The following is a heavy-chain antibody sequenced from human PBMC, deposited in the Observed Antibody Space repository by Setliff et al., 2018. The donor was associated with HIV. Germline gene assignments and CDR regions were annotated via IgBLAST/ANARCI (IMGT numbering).Heavy chain of an antibody. D-gene: IGHD3-9*01. CDR2: IHYSGIT. V-gene: IGHV4-59*11. Sequence: LSLTCTVSRDSINGHWWSWIRQPPGKGLEWTGSIHYSGITHYNPPLKSRLTMSVDTSKNQVSLKLTSVTAADTAVYYCARYKCINFACVGFDIWGQGTVVTVSS. CDR3: ARYKCINFACVGFDI. CDR1: RDSINGHW. J-gene: IGHJ3*02.